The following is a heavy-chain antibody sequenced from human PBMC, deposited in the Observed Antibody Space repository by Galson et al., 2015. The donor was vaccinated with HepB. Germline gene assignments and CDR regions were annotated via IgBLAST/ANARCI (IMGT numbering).Heavy chain of an antibody. CDR1: GFRFTKYS. Sequence: SLRLSCATSGFRFTKYSMSWVRQAPGKGLQWVSAITGGGERTYYADSVKGRFTVSRDPSRSILYLQMNSLRVDDTAVYYCAKGGPGRITMMINRSLGFDPWGPGTLVIVSS. V-gene: IGHV3-23*01. J-gene: IGHJ5*02. CDR3: AKGGPGRITMMINRSLGFDP. D-gene: IGHD3-22*01. CDR2: ITGGGERT.